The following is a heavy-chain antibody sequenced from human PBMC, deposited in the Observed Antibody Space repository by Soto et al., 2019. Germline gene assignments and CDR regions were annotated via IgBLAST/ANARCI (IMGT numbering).Heavy chain of an antibody. Sequence: QGQLVQSRPEVKKPGASVKVSCKTSGYTLSRYGISWVRQAPGQELEWMGWISGYNGDTNYAQKVQGRVTMTIDTFTYTAYMELRSLTSDDTAIYYCAKTGQPPYYYYGMDVWGQGTTVTVSS. D-gene: IGHD7-27*01. V-gene: IGHV1-18*01. CDR3: AKTGQPPYYYYGMDV. J-gene: IGHJ6*02. CDR2: ISGYNGDT. CDR1: GYTLSRYG.